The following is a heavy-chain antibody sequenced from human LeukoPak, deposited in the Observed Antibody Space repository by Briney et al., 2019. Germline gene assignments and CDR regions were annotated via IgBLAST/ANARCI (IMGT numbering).Heavy chain of an antibody. V-gene: IGHV3-7*01. J-gene: IGHJ4*02. CDR2: IKEDGSEN. CDR1: GFTFRGYW. CDR3: ARQRYSDY. Sequence: GGSLRLSCAASGFTFRGYWMTWVRQAPGKGLEWVANIKEDGSENSYVESVKGRFTISRDNAKNSLYLQLNSLRAEDTAVYFCARQRYSDYWGQGTLVTVSS.